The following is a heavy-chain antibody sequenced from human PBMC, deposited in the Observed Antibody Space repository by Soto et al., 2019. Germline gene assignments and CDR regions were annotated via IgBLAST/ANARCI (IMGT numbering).Heavy chain of an antibody. D-gene: IGHD2-15*01. J-gene: IGHJ5*02. Sequence: SETLSLTCTVSGGSISSGGYSWSWLRQHPGKGLEWIGYIYYSGSTYYNPSLKSRVTISVDTSKNQFSLKLSSVTAADTAVYYCARVLNNRYNWFDPWGQGTLVTVSS. CDR1: GGSISSGGYS. CDR2: IYYSGST. CDR3: ARVLNNRYNWFDP. V-gene: IGHV4-31*03.